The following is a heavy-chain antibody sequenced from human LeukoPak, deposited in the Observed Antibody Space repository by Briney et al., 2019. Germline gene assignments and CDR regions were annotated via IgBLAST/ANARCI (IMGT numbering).Heavy chain of an antibody. J-gene: IGHJ4*02. CDR1: GFTFSSYG. V-gene: IGHV3-30*18. Sequence: GGSLRLSCAASGFTFSSYGMNWVRQAPGKGLEWVAVISYDGSNKYYADSVKGRFTISRDNSKNTLYLQMNSLRAKDTAVYYCAKDQGWFGELLSPFDYWGQGTLVTVSS. D-gene: IGHD3-10*01. CDR2: ISYDGSNK. CDR3: AKDQGWFGELLSPFDY.